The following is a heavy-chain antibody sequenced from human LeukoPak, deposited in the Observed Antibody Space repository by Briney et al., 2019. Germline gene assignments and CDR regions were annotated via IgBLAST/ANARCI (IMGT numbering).Heavy chain of an antibody. V-gene: IGHV1-2*02. CDR3: ARDLGDSSGYRSYYYGMDV. Sequence: ASVKVSCKASGYTFTGYYMHWVRQAPGQGLEWMGWINPNSGGTNYAQKFQGRVTMTRDTSISTAYMELSRLRSDDTAVYYCARDLGDSSGYRSYYYGMDVWGQGTTVTVSS. J-gene: IGHJ6*02. CDR2: INPNSGGT. D-gene: IGHD3-22*01. CDR1: GYTFTGYY.